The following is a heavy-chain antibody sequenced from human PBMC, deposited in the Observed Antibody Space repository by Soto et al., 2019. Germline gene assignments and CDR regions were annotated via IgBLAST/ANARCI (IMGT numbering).Heavy chain of an antibody. CDR3: AKDAGSTENFFDS. J-gene: IGHJ4*02. CDR2: ISHDGSNT. CDR1: GFTFRTYA. V-gene: IGHV3-30*18. Sequence: GGSLRLSCAASGFTFRTYAMHWVRQAPGRGLEWVAVISHDGSNTDYGDSVKGRFTISRDNSKSTLSLQMKSLRPEDTGVYYCAKDAGSTENFFDSWGQGTLVTVSS.